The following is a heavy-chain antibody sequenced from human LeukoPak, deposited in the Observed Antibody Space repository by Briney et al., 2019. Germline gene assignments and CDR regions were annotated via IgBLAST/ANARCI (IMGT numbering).Heavy chain of an antibody. CDR2: FDPEDGET. Sequence: ASVKVSCKVSGYTLTELSMHWVRQAPGKGLEWMGGFDPEDGETIYAQKFQGRVTMTEDTSTDTAYMELSSLRSEDTAVYYCATYNGSSWDWYFDLWGRGTLVTVSS. CDR1: GYTLTELS. V-gene: IGHV1-24*01. J-gene: IGHJ2*01. D-gene: IGHD6-13*01. CDR3: ATYNGSSWDWYFDL.